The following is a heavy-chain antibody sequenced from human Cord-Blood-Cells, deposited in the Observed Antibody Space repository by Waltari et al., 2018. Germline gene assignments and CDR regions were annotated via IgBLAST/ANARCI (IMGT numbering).Heavy chain of an antibody. CDR3: ARLKDIVVVPAAWFDP. V-gene: IGHV1-18*04. CDR2: ISAYNGNT. J-gene: IGHJ5*02. Sequence: QVQLVQSGAEVKKPGASVKVACKASGYTFTSYGISWLRQAPGQWLEWMGWISAYNGNTNYAQKLQGRVTMTTDTSTSTAYMELRSLRSDDTAVYYCARLKDIVVVPAAWFDPWGQGTLVTVSS. D-gene: IGHD2-2*01. CDR1: GYTFTSYG.